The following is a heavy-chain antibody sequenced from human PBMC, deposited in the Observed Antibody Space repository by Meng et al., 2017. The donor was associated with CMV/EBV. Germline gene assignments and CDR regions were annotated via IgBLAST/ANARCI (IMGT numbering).Heavy chain of an antibody. Sequence: QVRRVQSGAGVKWAGSAGKVSGKASAGNFSSDAISWARQAPGQGLVWMGGIIPIFGAANYAQKFQGRVTINADETTSTAYMGLSRLRSEDTAVYYCASMPSDGDNNIDYWGQGTLVTVSS. CDR1: AGNFSSDA. V-gene: IGHV1-69*12. J-gene: IGHJ4*02. CDR3: ASMPSDGDNNIDY. CDR2: IIPIFGAA. D-gene: IGHD5-24*01.